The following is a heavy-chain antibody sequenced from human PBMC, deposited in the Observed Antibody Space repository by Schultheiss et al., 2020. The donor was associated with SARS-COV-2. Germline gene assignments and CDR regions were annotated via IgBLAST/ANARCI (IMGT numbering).Heavy chain of an antibody. J-gene: IGHJ4*02. CDR1: GFTFSSYS. V-gene: IGHV3-21*04. Sequence: GGSLRLSCAASGFTFSSYSMNWVRQAPGKGLEWVSSISSSSSYIYYADSVKGRFTISRDNAKDSLYLQMSSLRAEDTAVYYCASFHYGDYAPYFDYWGQGTLVTVSS. D-gene: IGHD4-17*01. CDR3: ASFHYGDYAPYFDY. CDR2: ISSSSSYI.